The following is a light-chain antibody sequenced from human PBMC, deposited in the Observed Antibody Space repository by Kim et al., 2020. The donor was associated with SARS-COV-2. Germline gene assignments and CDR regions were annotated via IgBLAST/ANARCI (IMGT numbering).Light chain of an antibody. J-gene: IGKJ1*01. CDR2: GAS. CDR1: QSVNRY. CDR3: QQYNDWPRT. Sequence: EIVMTQSPATLSVSPGEGVTLSCRASQSVNRYLAWYQHKPGLAPRLLIYGASTRATGIPARFSGSESGTEFTLTISSLQSEDFAVYYCQQYNDWPRTFGQGTKVDIK. V-gene: IGKV3-15*01.